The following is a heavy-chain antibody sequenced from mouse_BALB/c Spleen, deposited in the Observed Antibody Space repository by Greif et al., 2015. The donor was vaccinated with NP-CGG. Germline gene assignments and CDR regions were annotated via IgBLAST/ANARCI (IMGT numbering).Heavy chain of an antibody. CDR1: GYTFTSYW. CDR3: ARRGRLRTFDY. D-gene: IGHD1-2*01. CDR2: VDPSDSYT. Sequence: VQLQQSGAELVKPGASVKLSCKASGYTFTSYWMHWVKQRPGQGLEWIGEVDPSDSYTNYNQKFKGKATLTVDKSSSTAYMQLSSLTSEDSAVYYCARRGRLRTFDYWGQGTTLTVSS. J-gene: IGHJ2*01. V-gene: IGHV1-69*02.